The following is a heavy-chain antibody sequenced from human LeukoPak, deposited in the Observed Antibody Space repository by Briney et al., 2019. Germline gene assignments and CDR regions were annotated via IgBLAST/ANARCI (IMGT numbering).Heavy chain of an antibody. CDR3: TTDGPRGYYDSSGYPYY. V-gene: IGHV3-7*01. CDR2: IKQDGSEK. J-gene: IGHJ4*02. CDR1: GFTFSNYW. Sequence: GGSLRLSCAASGFTFSNYWMSWVRQAPGKGLEWVANIKQDGSEKYYVDSVKGRFTISRDNAKNSLYLQMHSLRAEDTAVYYCTTDGPRGYYDSSGYPYYWGQGTLVTVSS. D-gene: IGHD3-22*01.